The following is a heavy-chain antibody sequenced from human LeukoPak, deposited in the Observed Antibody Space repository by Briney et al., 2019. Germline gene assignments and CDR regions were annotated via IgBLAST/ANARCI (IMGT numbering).Heavy chain of an antibody. CDR1: GFTFSSYA. D-gene: IGHD6-6*01. V-gene: IGHV3-23*01. Sequence: GGSLRLSCAASGFTFSSYAMSWVRQAPGKGLEWVSAISGGGGSTYYADSVKGRFTISRDNSKKSLYLQMSSLRAEDTAVYYCAKDQVAARPPIYWGQGTVVTVSS. CDR2: ISGGGGST. J-gene: IGHJ4*02. CDR3: AKDQVAARPPIY.